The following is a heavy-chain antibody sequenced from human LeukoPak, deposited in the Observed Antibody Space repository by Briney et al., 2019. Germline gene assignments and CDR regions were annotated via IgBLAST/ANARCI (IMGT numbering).Heavy chain of an antibody. J-gene: IGHJ4*02. V-gene: IGHV4-39*07. CDR2: IYHSGST. CDR1: GGSISSSSYY. CDR3: ARFPPVVPHPSFTHLISY. D-gene: IGHD2-2*01. Sequence: KPSETLSLTCTVSGGSISSSSYYWGWIRQPPGKGLEWIGSIYHSGSTYYNPSLKSRVTISVDTSKNQFSLKLSSVTAADTAVYYCARFPPVVPHPSFTHLISYWGQGTLVTVSS.